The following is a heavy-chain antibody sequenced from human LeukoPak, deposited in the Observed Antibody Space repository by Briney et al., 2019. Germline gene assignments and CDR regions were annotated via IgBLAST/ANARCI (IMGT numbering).Heavy chain of an antibody. CDR3: ARGASPYYYDSSGYYSI. J-gene: IGHJ4*02. Sequence: ASVKVSCKASGYTFTGYGISWVRQAPGQGLEWMGWISTYNGNTNYAQKLQGRVTMTTDTSTSTAYMELRSLRSDDTAVYYCARGASPYYYDSSGYYSIWGQGTLVTVSS. CDR1: GYTFTGYG. V-gene: IGHV1-18*01. CDR2: ISTYNGNT. D-gene: IGHD3-22*01.